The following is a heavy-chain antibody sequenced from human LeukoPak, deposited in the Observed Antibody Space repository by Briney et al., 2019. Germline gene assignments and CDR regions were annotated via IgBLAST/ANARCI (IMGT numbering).Heavy chain of an antibody. Sequence: PGGSLRLSCAASGVTFTDHWMHWVRQGPGKGLVWVSRIRSDGGETNYADSVKGRFTISRENAKNTLYLQMNGLGAEDTAVYYCGRDAVVGSGSIDYWGQGVLVTVSS. V-gene: IGHV3-74*01. J-gene: IGHJ4*02. D-gene: IGHD3-10*01. CDR3: GRDAVVGSGSIDY. CDR2: IRSDGGET. CDR1: GVTFTDHW.